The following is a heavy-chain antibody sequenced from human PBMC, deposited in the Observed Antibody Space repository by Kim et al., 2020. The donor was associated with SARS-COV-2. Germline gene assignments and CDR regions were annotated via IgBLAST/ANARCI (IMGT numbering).Heavy chain of an antibody. V-gene: IGHV1-3*01. J-gene: IGHJ4*02. Sequence: KYSQKCQGRVTITRDTSASTAYMELSSLRSEDTAVYYCARASGGSYYGYWGQGTLVTVSS. CDR3: ARASGGSYYGY. D-gene: IGHD1-26*01.